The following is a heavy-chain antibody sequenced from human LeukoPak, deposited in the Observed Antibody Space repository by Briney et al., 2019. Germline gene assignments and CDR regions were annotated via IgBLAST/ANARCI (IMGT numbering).Heavy chain of an antibody. CDR1: GFTFSSYW. J-gene: IGHJ4*02. CDR3: ARVASSGWYGNEFDY. Sequence: GGSLRLSCAASGFTFSSYWMSWVRQAPGKGLEWVANIKQDGSEKYYVDSVKGRFTISRDNAKNSLYLQMNSLRAEDTAVYYCARVASSGWYGNEFDYWGQGALVTVSP. D-gene: IGHD6-19*01. CDR2: IKQDGSEK. V-gene: IGHV3-7*01.